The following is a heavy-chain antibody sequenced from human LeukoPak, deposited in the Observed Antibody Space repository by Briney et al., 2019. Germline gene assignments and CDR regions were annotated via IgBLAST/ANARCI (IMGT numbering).Heavy chain of an antibody. V-gene: IGHV3-30*04. CDR3: ARDKYYYGSGSTDY. Sequence: GGSLRLSCAASTFTFSSYAMHWVRQAPGKGLEWVTVISSDGSNKYYADSVKGRFTISRDNAKNSLYLQMNSLRAEDTAVYYCARDKYYYGSGSTDYWGQGTLVTVSS. J-gene: IGHJ4*02. CDR2: ISSDGSNK. CDR1: TFTFSSYA. D-gene: IGHD3-10*01.